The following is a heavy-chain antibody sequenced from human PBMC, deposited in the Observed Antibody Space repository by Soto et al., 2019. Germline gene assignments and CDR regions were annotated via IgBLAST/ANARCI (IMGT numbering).Heavy chain of an antibody. V-gene: IGHV3-23*01. J-gene: IGHJ4*02. CDR2: ISDGGGTT. Sequence: PGGSLRLSCAASGFTFRSYAMNWVRQAPGKGLEWVSIISDGGGTTYYADSVKGRFTISRDNSKNTLYLQMNSLRGEDTAVYYCANLYCTSTSCYRGLDYWGQGTLVTVSS. CDR1: GFTFRSYA. CDR3: ANLYCTSTSCYRGLDY. D-gene: IGHD2-2*01.